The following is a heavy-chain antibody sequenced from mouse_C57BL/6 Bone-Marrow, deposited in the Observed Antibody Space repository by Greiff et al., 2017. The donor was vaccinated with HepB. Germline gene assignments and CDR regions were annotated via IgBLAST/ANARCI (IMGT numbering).Heavy chain of an antibody. V-gene: IGHV1-78*01. CDR1: GYTFTDHT. CDR3: ARRGGGYYPYYFDY. Sequence: VMLVESDAELVKPGASVKISCKVSGYTFTDHTIHWMKQRPEQGLEWIGYIYPRDGSTKYNEKFKGKATLTADKSSSTAYMQLNSLTSEDSAVYFCARRGGGYYPYYFDYWGQGTTLTVSS. J-gene: IGHJ2*01. D-gene: IGHD2-3*01. CDR2: IYPRDGST.